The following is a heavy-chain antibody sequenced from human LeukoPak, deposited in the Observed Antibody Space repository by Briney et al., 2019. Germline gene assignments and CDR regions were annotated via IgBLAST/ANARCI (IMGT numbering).Heavy chain of an antibody. V-gene: IGHV4-38-2*01. J-gene: IGHJ5*02. CDR3: ARAPPYYDILTGYYPNWFDP. CDR2: IYHSGST. Sequence: SETLSLTCAVSGYSISSGHYWGWIRQPPGKGLEWIGSIYHSGSTYYNPSLKSRATISVDTSKNQFSLKLSSVTAADTAVYYCARAPPYYDILTGYYPNWFDPWGQGTLVTVSS. CDR1: GYSISSGHY. D-gene: IGHD3-9*01.